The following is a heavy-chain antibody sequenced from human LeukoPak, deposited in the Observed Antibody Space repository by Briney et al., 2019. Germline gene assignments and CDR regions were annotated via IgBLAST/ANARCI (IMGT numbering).Heavy chain of an antibody. D-gene: IGHD3-10*01. CDR2: ISAYNRNT. Sequence: APEKVSCKASRYTLTSYGICWVRQTPGEGLEWSGWISAYNRNTNYAQKLQGRVTMTTDTSTSTAYMELSSLRSEDTVVYYCATYYYGSGSYYVADYWGQGTLVTVSS. J-gene: IGHJ4*02. V-gene: IGHV1-18*01. CDR1: RYTLTSYG. CDR3: ATYYYGSGSYYVADY.